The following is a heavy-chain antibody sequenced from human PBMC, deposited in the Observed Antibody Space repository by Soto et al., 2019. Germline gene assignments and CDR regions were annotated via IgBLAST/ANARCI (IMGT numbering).Heavy chain of an antibody. CDR2: ISYDGSNQ. Sequence: GGSLRLSCAASGFTFNIYGTHWVRQAPDKGLEWVALISYDGSNQYYADSVKGRFTISRDNSKNTLFLQMNSLRADDTAVYYCAKDQASGQGSFDSWGQGTLVTVSS. J-gene: IGHJ4*02. CDR1: GFTFNIYG. CDR3: AKDQASGQGSFDS. V-gene: IGHV3-30*18.